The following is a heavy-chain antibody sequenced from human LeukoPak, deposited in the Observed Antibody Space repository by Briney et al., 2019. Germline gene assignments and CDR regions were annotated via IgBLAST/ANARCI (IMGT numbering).Heavy chain of an antibody. J-gene: IGHJ4*02. V-gene: IGHV3-7*01. CDR3: ARDFWTTGYDLYDY. CDR2: INQGGHEK. Sequence: GGSLRLSCAASGFTFNSYWMSWVRQAPGKGLEWVANINQGGHEKYYVDSVRGRFTISRDNAKNSLYLQMNSLRDEDTSVYYCARDFWTTGYDLYDYWGQGTLVTVSS. CDR1: GFTFNSYW. D-gene: IGHD3-9*01.